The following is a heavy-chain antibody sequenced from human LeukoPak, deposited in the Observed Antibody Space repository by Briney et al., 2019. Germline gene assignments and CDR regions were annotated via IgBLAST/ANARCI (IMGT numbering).Heavy chain of an antibody. Sequence: ASVKVSCKAFGYTFTSYDINWVRQATGQGLEWMGRMNPNTGNTGYAQKFQGRVTMTRNTSISTAYMELRSLRSDDTAVYYCARGVVPAAIQGTYYYYYYMDVWGKGTTVTVSS. V-gene: IGHV1-8*01. D-gene: IGHD2-2*02. CDR1: GYTFTSYD. J-gene: IGHJ6*03. CDR3: ARGVVPAAIQGTYYYYYYMDV. CDR2: MNPNTGNT.